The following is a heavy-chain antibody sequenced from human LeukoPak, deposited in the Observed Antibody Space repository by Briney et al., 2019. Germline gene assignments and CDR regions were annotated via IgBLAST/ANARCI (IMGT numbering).Heavy chain of an antibody. CDR3: AKDPRIGSSWYYDI. CDR1: GFTFSSYA. D-gene: IGHD6-13*01. V-gene: IGHV3-23*01. J-gene: IGHJ3*02. CDR2: ISGSGGST. Sequence: GGSLRLSCADSGFTFSSYAMSWVRQAPGKGLEWVSAISGSGGSTHYAHSVKSRFTLSRDNSKNTLYLQMNSLRAEDTAVYYCAKDPRIGSSWYYDIWGQGTMVTVSS.